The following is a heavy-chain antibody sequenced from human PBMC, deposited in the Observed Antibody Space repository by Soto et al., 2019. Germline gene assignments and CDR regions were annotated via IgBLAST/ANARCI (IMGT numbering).Heavy chain of an antibody. J-gene: IGHJ4*02. Sequence: EVQLVESGGGLVQPGGSLRLSCAASGFTFSSYSMNWVRQAPGKGLEWVSYLSSSSSTIYYADSVKGRFTISRDNAKNALYLQINSLRDEDTAVYYCASGKDDAEGGYWGQGTLVTVSS. CDR1: GFTFSSYS. CDR2: LSSSSSTI. D-gene: IGHD1-1*01. V-gene: IGHV3-48*02. CDR3: ASGKDDAEGGY.